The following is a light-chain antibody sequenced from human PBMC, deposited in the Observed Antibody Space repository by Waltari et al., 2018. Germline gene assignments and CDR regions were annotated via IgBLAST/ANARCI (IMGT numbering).Light chain of an antibody. CDR1: SHDVGNYDL. V-gene: IGLV2-23*02. Sequence: QSALTQPASVSGSPGQSITISCTGTSHDVGNYDLVSWYQQHPGKAPKLICYEVTKRPSGCSNRVAGSKAGNTASLTSSGLHTEDEGDYYCCSYSGDLRFGVVFGGGTKLTVL. CDR3: CSYSGDLRFGVV. CDR2: EVT. J-gene: IGLJ2*01.